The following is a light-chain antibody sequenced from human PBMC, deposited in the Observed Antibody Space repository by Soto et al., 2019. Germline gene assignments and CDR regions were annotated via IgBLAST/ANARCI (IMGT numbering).Light chain of an antibody. J-gene: IGLJ1*01. V-gene: IGLV2-14*03. CDR1: NKDVGGNKY. CDR3: SAFTGTTYV. CDR2: DVS. Sequence: SPSLPPPLGRPPGPFITIPLPRKNKDVGGNKYVSWYQHYPGKAPKLMICDVSNRPSGVSNRFSGSKSGNTASLTISGLQAEDEADYYCSAFTGTTYVFGTGTKVTVL.